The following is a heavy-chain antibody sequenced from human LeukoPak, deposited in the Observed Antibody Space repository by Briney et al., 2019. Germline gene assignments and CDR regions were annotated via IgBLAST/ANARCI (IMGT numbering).Heavy chain of an antibody. V-gene: IGHV3-30*18. CDR2: VSSDGTNK. J-gene: IGHJ4*02. D-gene: IGHD6-19*01. CDR1: GFTFSSYG. Sequence: GWSLRLSCAASGFTFSSYGIHWVRQAPGKGLEWVAVVSSDGTNKYYADSVKRRFTISRDNSKNTLYLQMNSLRAEDTAVYYCAKGGSSGWFDYFDYWGQGTLVTVSS. CDR3: AKGGSSGWFDYFDY.